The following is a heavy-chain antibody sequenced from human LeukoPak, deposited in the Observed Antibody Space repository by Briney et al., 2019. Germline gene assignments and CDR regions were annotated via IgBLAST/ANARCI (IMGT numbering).Heavy chain of an antibody. CDR1: GLTFSTYG. CDR2: ISGSGGST. CDR3: AKDRGTSLCDAFDI. J-gene: IGHJ3*02. V-gene: IGHV3-23*01. Sequence: GGTLRLSCAASGLTFSTYGMSWVRQAPGRGLEWVSVISGSGGSTYYADSVKGRFTISRDNSKNTLYLQMNSLRAEDTAIYYCAKDRGTSLCDAFDIWGQGTMVTVSS. D-gene: IGHD6-25*01.